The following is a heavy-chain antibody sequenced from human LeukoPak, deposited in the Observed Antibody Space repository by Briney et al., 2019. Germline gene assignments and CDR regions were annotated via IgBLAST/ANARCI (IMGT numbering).Heavy chain of an antibody. CDR3: ARDGQFGGAPRY. J-gene: IGHJ4*02. V-gene: IGHV1-18*01. D-gene: IGHD3-16*01. CDR1: GYTFTSYG. Sequence: ASVKVSCKASGYTFTSYGVSWVRQAPGQGLEWMGWISAYNGNTNYAQNLQGRLTMTTDTSTSTAYMELRSLRSDDTAVYYCARDGQFGGAPRYWGQGTLVTVSS. CDR2: ISAYNGNT.